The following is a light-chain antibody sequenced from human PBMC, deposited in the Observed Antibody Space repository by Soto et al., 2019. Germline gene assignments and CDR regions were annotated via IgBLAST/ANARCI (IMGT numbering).Light chain of an antibody. V-gene: IGKV1-33*01. Sequence: DIQMTQSPSTLSASVGDRVTITCRASQTISSWLAWFQQKPGKAPKLLIYDASNLETGVPSRFSGSGSGTDFTFTISSLQPEDIATYYCQQYDNVLSLTFGGGTKVDI. CDR3: QQYDNVLSLT. CDR2: DAS. J-gene: IGKJ4*01. CDR1: QTISSW.